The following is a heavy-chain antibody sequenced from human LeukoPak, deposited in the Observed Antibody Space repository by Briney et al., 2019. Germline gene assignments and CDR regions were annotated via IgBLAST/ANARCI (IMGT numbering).Heavy chain of an antibody. CDR3: AGFPGYSYRYDY. CDR2: IIPIFGTA. D-gene: IGHD5-18*01. V-gene: IGHV1-69*01. J-gene: IGHJ4*02. CDR1: GGTFSSYA. Sequence: SVKVSCKASGGTFSSYAISWVRQAPGQGLEWMGGIIPIFGTANYEQKFRGRVTITADESTGTAYMELSSLRSEETAVYYCAGFPGYSYRYDYWGQGTLVTVSS.